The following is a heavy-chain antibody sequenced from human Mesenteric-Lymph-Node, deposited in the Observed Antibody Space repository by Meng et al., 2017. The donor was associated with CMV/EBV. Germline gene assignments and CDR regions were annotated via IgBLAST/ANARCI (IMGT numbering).Heavy chain of an antibody. CDR2: IYYSGST. Sequence: ESLKISCTVSGGSISSSSYYWGWIRQPPGKGLEWIGSIYYSGSTYYNPSLKSRVTISVDTSKNQFSLKLSSVTAADTAVYYCARHSSGGLNWFDPWGQGTLVTVSS. V-gene: IGHV4-39*01. CDR3: ARHSSGGLNWFDP. J-gene: IGHJ5*02. CDR1: GGSISSSSYY. D-gene: IGHD3-16*01.